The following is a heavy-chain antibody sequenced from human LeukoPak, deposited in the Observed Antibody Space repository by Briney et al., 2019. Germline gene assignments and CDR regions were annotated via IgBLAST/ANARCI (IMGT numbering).Heavy chain of an antibody. V-gene: IGHV4-34*01. D-gene: IGHD1-26*01. Sequence: PSETLSLTCAVYGDSLSKYYWTWLRQSPGKGLEWIGEINHRGSTNLNPSLKSRVTLSVDTSKHQFSLKLTSMTAADAAVYYCASSVGSTDYWGQGTLVSVSS. CDR1: GDSLSKYY. J-gene: IGHJ4*02. CDR3: ASSVGSTDY. CDR2: INHRGST.